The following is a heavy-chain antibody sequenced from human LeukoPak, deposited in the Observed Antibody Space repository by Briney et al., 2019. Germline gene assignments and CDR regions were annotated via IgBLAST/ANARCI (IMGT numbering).Heavy chain of an antibody. CDR1: GFTFSTYW. CDR2: IKGDGSER. V-gene: IGHV3-7*01. CDR3: ARDSAFGSN. Sequence: PGGSLRLSCAASGFTFSTYWMSWVRQAPGKGLEWVANIKGDGSERNYVDSVKGRSTISRDNAKNSLYLQINSLRAEDTAVYYCARDSAFGSNWGQGTLVTVSS. J-gene: IGHJ4*02. D-gene: IGHD2-15*01.